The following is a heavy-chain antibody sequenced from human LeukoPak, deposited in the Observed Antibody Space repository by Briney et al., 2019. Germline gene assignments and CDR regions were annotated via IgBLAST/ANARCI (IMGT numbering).Heavy chain of an antibody. Sequence: SETLSLTCAVSGVAFSNYYWSWVRQSPTKGLEWIGEINHSGYTNYNPSLKSRVTISIDTSKNQFSLMVTSVTAADTGVYYCTRAVSGHPHWGQGTLVTVAS. CDR1: GVAFSNYY. D-gene: IGHD5/OR15-5a*01. J-gene: IGHJ4*02. CDR3: TRAVSGHPH. V-gene: IGHV4-34*01. CDR2: INHSGYT.